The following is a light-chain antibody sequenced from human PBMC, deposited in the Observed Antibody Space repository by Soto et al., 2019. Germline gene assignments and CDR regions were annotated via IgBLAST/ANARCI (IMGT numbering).Light chain of an antibody. CDR1: QSISSW. J-gene: IGKJ1*01. CDR2: KAS. CDR3: QQNNRYPWT. Sequence: DIQMTQSPSTLSASVGDRVTITCRASQSISSWLAWYQQKPGKAPKLLIYKASTLKSGVPSRFSGSGSGTEFTLTISSLQPDDFATYYCQQNNRYPWTFGQGTKVDIK. V-gene: IGKV1-5*03.